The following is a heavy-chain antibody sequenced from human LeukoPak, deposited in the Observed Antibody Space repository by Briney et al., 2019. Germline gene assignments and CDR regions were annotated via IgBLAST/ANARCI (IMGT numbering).Heavy chain of an antibody. J-gene: IGHJ4*02. CDR1: GFTFSSYA. D-gene: IGHD4-23*01. Sequence: GGSLRLSCAASGFTFSSYAMSWVRQAPGKGLEWVSAISGSGGSTYYVDSVKGRFTISRDNSKNTLYLQMNSLRAEDTAVYYCAKMSGGNPVLDYWGQGTLVTVSS. CDR3: AKMSGGNPVLDY. CDR2: ISGSGGST. V-gene: IGHV3-23*01.